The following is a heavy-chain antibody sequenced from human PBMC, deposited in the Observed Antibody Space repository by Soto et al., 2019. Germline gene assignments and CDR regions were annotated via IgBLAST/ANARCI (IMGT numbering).Heavy chain of an antibody. V-gene: IGHV3-23*01. J-gene: IGHJ4*02. CDR2: ISVSGGST. CDR3: AKDIRYYYDSSGYYFDY. D-gene: IGHD3-22*01. CDR1: GFTFSSYA. Sequence: GGSLRLSCAASGFTFSSYAMSWVRQAPGKGLEWVSAISVSGGSTYYADSVKGRFTISRDNSKNTLYLQMNSLRAEDTAVYYCAKDIRYYYDSSGYYFDYWGQGTLVTVSS.